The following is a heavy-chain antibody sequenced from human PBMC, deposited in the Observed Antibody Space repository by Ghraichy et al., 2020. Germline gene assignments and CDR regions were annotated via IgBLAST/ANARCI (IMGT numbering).Heavy chain of an antibody. CDR1: GGSFSGYY. J-gene: IGHJ6*02. CDR2: INHSGST. Sequence: SETLSLTCAVYGGSFSGYYWSWIRQPPGKGLEWIGEINHSGSTNYNPSLKSRVTISVDTSKNQFSLKLSSVTAADTAVYYCARKYYYGSGKVPPYYYYYGMDVWGQGTTVTVSS. CDR3: ARKYYYGSGKVPPYYYYYGMDV. D-gene: IGHD3-10*01. V-gene: IGHV4-34*01.